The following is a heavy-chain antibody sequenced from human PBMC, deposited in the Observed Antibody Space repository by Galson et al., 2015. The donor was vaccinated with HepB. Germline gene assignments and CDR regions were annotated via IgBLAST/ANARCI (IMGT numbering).Heavy chain of an antibody. CDR1: GFSIRSES. V-gene: IGHV3-7*03. Sequence: FLRLSCAVSGFSIRSESMGWLRQAPGKGLEWVANIREDGTNKYYLDSVRGRFTISRDTAQNSLYLQIHPLRAEDTAVYYCARYRRGGLYYFDYWGQGTLVTVSS. D-gene: IGHD3/OR15-3a*01. CDR2: IREDGTNK. CDR3: ARYRRGGLYYFDY. J-gene: IGHJ4*02.